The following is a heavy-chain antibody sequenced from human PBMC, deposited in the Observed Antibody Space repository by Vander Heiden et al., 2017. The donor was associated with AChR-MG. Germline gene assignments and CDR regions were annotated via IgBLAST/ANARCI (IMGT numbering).Heavy chain of an antibody. J-gene: IGHJ5*02. CDR3: ARRRYDSSGYYKS. Sequence: QLPLQESGPGLVKPSETLSLTCPVSGGTLRSTSYYWGWIRQPPGKGLEWIVSIYYSGRTYYNPSLKSRVTISVDTSKNQFSLKLSSVTAADTAVYYCARRRYDSSGYYKSWGQGTLVTVSS. CDR2: IYYSGRT. D-gene: IGHD3-22*01. V-gene: IGHV4-39*01. CDR1: GGTLRSTSYY.